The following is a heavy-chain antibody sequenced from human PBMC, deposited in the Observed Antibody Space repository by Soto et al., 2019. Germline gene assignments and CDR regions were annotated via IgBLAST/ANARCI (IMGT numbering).Heavy chain of an antibody. J-gene: IGHJ4*02. Sequence: QVQLAQSGAEVKKPGASVKVSCKAFGYTFTSYGISWVRQAPGQGLEWMGWISANNGNTNYAQNLQGRVTMTTDTATSMAYMELRRLRSDETDVYYCASDRGSYALDYWGQGTLVTVSS. D-gene: IGHD1-26*01. CDR2: ISANNGNT. CDR3: ASDRGSYALDY. V-gene: IGHV1-18*01. CDR1: GYTFTSYG.